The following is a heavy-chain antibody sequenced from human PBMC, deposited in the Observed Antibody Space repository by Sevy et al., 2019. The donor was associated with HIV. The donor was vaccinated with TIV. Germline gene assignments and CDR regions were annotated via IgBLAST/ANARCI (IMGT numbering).Heavy chain of an antibody. CDR1: GFTFSNAW. Sequence: GGSLRLSCAASGFTFSNAWMSWVRQAPGKGPEWVGRIKSKTDGGTTDYAAPVKGRFTISRDDSKNTLYLQMNSLKTEDTAVYYCTTSITMIVVVMYYFDYWGQGTLVTVSS. J-gene: IGHJ4*02. D-gene: IGHD3-22*01. V-gene: IGHV3-15*01. CDR2: IKSKTDGGTT. CDR3: TTSITMIVVVMYYFDY.